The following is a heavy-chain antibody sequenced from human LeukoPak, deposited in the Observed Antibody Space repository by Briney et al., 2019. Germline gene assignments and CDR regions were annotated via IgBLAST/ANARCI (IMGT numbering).Heavy chain of an antibody. CDR3: ATTKQARRYFDY. D-gene: IGHD6-13*01. CDR2: IKSKTDGGTT. V-gene: IGHV3-15*01. J-gene: IGHJ4*02. Sequence: GGSLRLSCAASGFTFSNAWMSWVRQAPGKGLEWVGRIKSKTDGGTTDYAAPVKGRFTISRDDSKNTLYLQMNTLRAEDTAVYYCATTKQARRYFDYWGQGTLVTVSS. CDR1: GFTFSNAW.